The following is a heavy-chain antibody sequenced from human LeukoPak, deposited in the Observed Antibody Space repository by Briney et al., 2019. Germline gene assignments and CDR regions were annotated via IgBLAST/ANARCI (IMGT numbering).Heavy chain of an antibody. Sequence: GGSLRLSCVVSGFTVSNNYMSWVRQAPRKGLEWVSLIYSGGSTYYADSVKGRFTISRDNSKNTVYLQMNSLRAEDTAVYYCAKVGVYDSSGYYSVNDALDIWGQGTMVTVSS. J-gene: IGHJ3*02. CDR1: GFTVSNNY. CDR2: IYSGGST. D-gene: IGHD3-22*01. V-gene: IGHV3-53*01. CDR3: AKVGVYDSSGYYSVNDALDI.